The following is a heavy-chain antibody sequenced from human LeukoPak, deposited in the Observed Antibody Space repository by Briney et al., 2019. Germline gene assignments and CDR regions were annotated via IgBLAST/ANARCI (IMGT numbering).Heavy chain of an antibody. CDR1: GFSFSSYD. Sequence: GGSLRLSCSASGFSFSSYDMHWVRQAPGKGLEYVSGISSNGGSTDYADSVKGRFTISRDNSKNTLYLQMSSLRAEDTAVYYCVKDKTPGYYDSRVHYFDYWGQGTLVTVSS. CDR3: VKDKTPGYYDSRVHYFDY. J-gene: IGHJ4*02. V-gene: IGHV3-64D*06. D-gene: IGHD3-22*01. CDR2: ISSNGGST.